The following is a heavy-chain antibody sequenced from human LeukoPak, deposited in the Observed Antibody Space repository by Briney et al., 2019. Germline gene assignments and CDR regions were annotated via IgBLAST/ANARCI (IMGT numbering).Heavy chain of an antibody. V-gene: IGHV3-33*01. CDR3: AGSAKGYYATY. D-gene: IGHD2-2*01. J-gene: IGHJ4*02. CDR2: IWYDGSNK. CDR1: GFTFSSYG. Sequence: GRSLRLSCAASGFTFSSYGMHWVRQAPGKGLEWVAVIWYDGSNKYYADSVKGRFTISRDNSKNTLYLQMNSLRAEDTAVYYCAGSAKGYYATYWGQGTLVTVSS.